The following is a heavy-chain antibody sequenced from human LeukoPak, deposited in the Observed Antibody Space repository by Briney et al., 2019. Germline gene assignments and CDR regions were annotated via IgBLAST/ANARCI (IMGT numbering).Heavy chain of an antibody. CDR1: GFTVSSNY. J-gene: IGHJ4*02. D-gene: IGHD3-10*01. CDR3: AARYYGSGSYDY. V-gene: IGHV3-66*01. Sequence: GGSLRLSCAASGFTVSSNYMSWVRQAPGKGLEWVSVIYSGGSTYYADSVKGRFTISRDNSKNTLYLQMNSLRAEDTAVYYCAARYYGSGSYDYWGQGTLVTVSS. CDR2: IYSGGST.